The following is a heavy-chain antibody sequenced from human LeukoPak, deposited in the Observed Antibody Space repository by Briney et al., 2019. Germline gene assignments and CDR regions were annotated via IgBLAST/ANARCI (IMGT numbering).Heavy chain of an antibody. J-gene: IGHJ6*03. Sequence: ASVKVSCKASGYTFTSYYMHWVRQAPGQGLEWMGIINPSGGTTSSAQKFQGRVTMTRDMSTSTVYMELSSLRSEDTAVYYCARVLADSYYYYYMDVWGKGTTVTVSS. CDR2: INPSGGTT. CDR3: ARVLADSYYYYYMDV. V-gene: IGHV1-46*01. D-gene: IGHD2-15*01. CDR1: GYTFTSYY.